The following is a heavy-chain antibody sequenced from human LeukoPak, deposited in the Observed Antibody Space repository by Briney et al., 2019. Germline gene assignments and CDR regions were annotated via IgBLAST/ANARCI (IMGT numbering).Heavy chain of an antibody. J-gene: IGHJ6*02. CDR2: IYYSGST. CDR1: GGSISSYY. CDR3: ARASKTLGYCSGGSCYSYYYGMDV. D-gene: IGHD2-15*01. Sequence: SETLSLTCTVSGGSISSYYWSWIRQPPGKGLEWIGYIYYSGSTNYNPSLKSRVTISVDTSKNHFSLKLSSVTAADTAVYYCARASKTLGYCSGGSCYSYYYGMDVWGQGTTVTVSS. V-gene: IGHV4-59*01.